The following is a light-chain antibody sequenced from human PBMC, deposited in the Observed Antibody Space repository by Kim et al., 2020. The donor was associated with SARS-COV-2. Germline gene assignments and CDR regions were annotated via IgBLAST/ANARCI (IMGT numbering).Light chain of an antibody. V-gene: IGKV3-11*01. Sequence: PGERGTLSCRASQSIGNSLGWYQQRPGQAPRLLIYDASNRATGIPARFSGSGSGTEFTLTISSLEPEDFAFYYCQQRSDWPLTFGGGTKVDI. CDR3: QQRSDWPLT. CDR1: QSIGNS. CDR2: DAS. J-gene: IGKJ4*01.